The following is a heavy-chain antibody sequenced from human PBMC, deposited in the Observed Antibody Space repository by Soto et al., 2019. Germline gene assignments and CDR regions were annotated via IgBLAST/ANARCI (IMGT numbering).Heavy chain of an antibody. Sequence: QVQLVQPGAEVKKPGASVKVSCKASGYTFTSYDINWVRQATGQGLEWMGWMNPNSGNTGYAQKFQGRVTMTRNTSTSTAYMELSSLRSEDTAVYYCASWGVTIFGVVINNWFDPWGQGTLVTVSS. V-gene: IGHV1-8*01. J-gene: IGHJ5*02. D-gene: IGHD3-3*01. CDR1: GYTFTSYD. CDR2: MNPNSGNT. CDR3: ASWGVTIFGVVINNWFDP.